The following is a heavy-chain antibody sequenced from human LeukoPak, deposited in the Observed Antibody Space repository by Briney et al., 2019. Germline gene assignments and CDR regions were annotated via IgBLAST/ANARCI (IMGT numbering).Heavy chain of an antibody. J-gene: IGHJ4*02. Sequence: ASVKVSCKASGYTFTGYYMHWVRQAPGQGLEWMGRINPNSGGTNYAQKFQGRVTMTRDTSISTAYMELSRLRSDDTAVYYCEMPHYDSSGYDYFDYWGQGTLVTVSS. V-gene: IGHV1-2*06. CDR2: INPNSGGT. D-gene: IGHD3-22*01. CDR3: EMPHYDSSGYDYFDY. CDR1: GYTFTGYY.